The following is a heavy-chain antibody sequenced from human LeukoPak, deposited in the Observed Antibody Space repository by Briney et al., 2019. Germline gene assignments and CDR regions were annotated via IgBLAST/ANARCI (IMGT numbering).Heavy chain of an antibody. CDR3: ARADHFGSGYFDY. CDR1: GYSISSGYY. CDR2: IYHSGST. Sequence: SETLSLTCAVSGYSISSGYYWGWIRQPPGKGLEWIGSIYHSGSTYYNPSLKSRVTISVDTSKNQFSLKLSSVTAADTAVYYCARADHFGSGYFDYWGQGTLVTVSS. V-gene: IGHV4-38-2*01. D-gene: IGHD3-3*02. J-gene: IGHJ4*02.